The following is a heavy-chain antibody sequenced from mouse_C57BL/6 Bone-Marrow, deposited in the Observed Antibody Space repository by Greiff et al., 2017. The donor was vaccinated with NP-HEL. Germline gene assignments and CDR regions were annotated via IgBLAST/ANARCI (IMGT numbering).Heavy chain of an antibody. Sequence: QVQLQQSGAELARPGASVKLSCKASGYTFTSYGISWVKQRTGQGLEWIGEIYPRSGNTYYNEKFKGKATFTADTSSNTAYMQLSSLTTEDSAIYYCARGGGHCDVWGTGTTVTVSS. J-gene: IGHJ1*03. CDR3: ARGGGHCDV. CDR2: IYPRSGNT. CDR1: GYTFTSYG. D-gene: IGHD1-1*02. V-gene: IGHV1-81*01.